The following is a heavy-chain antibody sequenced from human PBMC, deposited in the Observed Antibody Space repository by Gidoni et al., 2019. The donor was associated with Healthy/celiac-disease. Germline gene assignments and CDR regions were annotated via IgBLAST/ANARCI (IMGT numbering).Heavy chain of an antibody. CDR2: INHSGST. Sequence: QVQLQQWGAGLLKPSETLSLTCAVYGGSFRGYYWSWIRQPPGKGLEWIGEINHSGSTNYNPSLKSRVTISVDTSKNQFSLKLSSVTAADTAVYYCARGLGSSWYSSDYWGQGTLVTVSS. CDR3: ARGLGSSWYSSDY. V-gene: IGHV4-34*01. D-gene: IGHD6-13*01. CDR1: GGSFRGYY. J-gene: IGHJ4*02.